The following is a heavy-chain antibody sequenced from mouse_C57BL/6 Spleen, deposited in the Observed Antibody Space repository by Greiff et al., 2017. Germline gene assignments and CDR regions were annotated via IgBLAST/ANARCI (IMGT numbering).Heavy chain of an antibody. D-gene: IGHD3-2*02. CDR3: AREDSSGPFDY. Sequence: QVQLKQPGAELVRPGSSVKLSCKASGYTFTSYWMHWVKQRPIQGLEWIGNIDPSDSETHYNQKFKDKATLTVDKSSSTAYMQLSSLTSEDSAVYYCAREDSSGPFDYWGQGTTLTVSS. V-gene: IGHV1-52*01. CDR2: IDPSDSET. CDR1: GYTFTSYW. J-gene: IGHJ2*01.